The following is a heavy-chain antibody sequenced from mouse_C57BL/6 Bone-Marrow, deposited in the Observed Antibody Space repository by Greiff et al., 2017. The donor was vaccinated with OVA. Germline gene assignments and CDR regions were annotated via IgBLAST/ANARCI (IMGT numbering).Heavy chain of an antibody. D-gene: IGHD1-1*01. V-gene: IGHV1-78*01. Sequence: QVQLQQSDAELVKPGASVKISCKVSGYTFTDHTIHWMKQRPEQGLEWIGYIYPRDGSTNYNEKFKGKATLTADKSSSTAYMQRNSLTSEDSAVYFCARWGAVGGGYAFDYWGQGTSVTVSS. CDR1: GYTFTDHT. CDR2: IYPRDGST. J-gene: IGHJ4*01. CDR3: ARWGAVGGGYAFDY.